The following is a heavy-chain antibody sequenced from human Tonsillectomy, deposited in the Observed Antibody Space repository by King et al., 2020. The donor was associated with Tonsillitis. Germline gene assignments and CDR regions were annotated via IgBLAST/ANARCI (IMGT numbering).Heavy chain of an antibody. CDR3: ARVYASRTYYIPYGMDV. J-gene: IGHJ6*02. V-gene: IGHV3-33*05. CDR1: GFTFSNYD. CDR2: ISYDGSNK. D-gene: IGHD3-10*01. Sequence: QLVQSGGGVVQPGRSLRLSCAASGFTFSNYDMHWVRQAPGKGLEWVALISYDGSNKYYADSVKGRFSISRDNSKNTLYLQMNSLRAEDTAVYYCARVYASRTYYIPYGMDVWGQGTTVTVSS.